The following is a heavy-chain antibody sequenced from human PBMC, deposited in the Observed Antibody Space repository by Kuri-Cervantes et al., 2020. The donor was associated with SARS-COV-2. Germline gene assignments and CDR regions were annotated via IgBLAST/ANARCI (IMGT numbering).Heavy chain of an antibody. CDR1: GFTFSSYA. CDR2: ISGSGGST. D-gene: IGHD3/OR15-3a*01. V-gene: IGHV3-23*01. J-gene: IGHJ4*02. Sequence: GESLKISCAASGFTFSSYAMSWVRQAPGKGLEWVSAISGSGGSTYYADSVKGRFTISRDNSKNTLYLQMNGLRAEDTAVYYCGGRVDFSSVDYWGQGTLVTVSS. CDR3: GGRVDFSSVDY.